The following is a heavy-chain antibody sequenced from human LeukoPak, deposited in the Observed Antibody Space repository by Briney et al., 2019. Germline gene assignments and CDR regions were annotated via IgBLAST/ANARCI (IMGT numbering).Heavy chain of an antibody. J-gene: IGHJ4*02. Sequence: KPSETLSLTCAVYGGSFSGYYWSWIRQPPGKGLEWIGEINHSGSTNYNPPLKSRVTISVDTSKNQFSLKLSSVTAADTAVYYCARGGSPDIVATTNPYYFDYWGQGTLVTVSS. CDR1: GGSFSGYY. D-gene: IGHD5-12*01. V-gene: IGHV4-34*01. CDR3: ARGGSPDIVATTNPYYFDY. CDR2: INHSGST.